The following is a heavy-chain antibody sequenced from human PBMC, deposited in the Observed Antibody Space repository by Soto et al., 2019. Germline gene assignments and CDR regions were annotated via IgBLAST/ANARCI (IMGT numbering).Heavy chain of an antibody. V-gene: IGHV3-23*01. J-gene: IGHJ6*03. D-gene: IGHD2-15*01. CDR1: GFTFSSYA. Sequence: GGSLRLSCAASGFTFSSYAMSWVRQAPGKGLEWVSAISGSGGSTYYADSVKGRFTISRDNSKNTLYLQMNSLRAEDTAVYYCAKRTVVVAAQDYYYYYMDVWGKGTTVTVSS. CDR2: ISGSGGST. CDR3: AKRTVVVAAQDYYYYYMDV.